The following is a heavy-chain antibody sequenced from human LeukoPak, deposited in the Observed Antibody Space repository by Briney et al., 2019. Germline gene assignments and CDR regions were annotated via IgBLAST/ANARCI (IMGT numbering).Heavy chain of an antibody. CDR2: IYHSGST. CDR1: GGSISSSNW. CDR3: ARTAMVRGLVFDY. J-gene: IGHJ4*02. Sequence: PSGTLSLTCAVSGGSISSSNWWSWVRQPPGKGLEWIGEIYHSGSTNYNPSLKSRVTISVDKSKNQFFLKLSSVTAADTAVYYCARTAMVRGLVFDYWGQGTLVTVSA. D-gene: IGHD3-10*01. V-gene: IGHV4-4*02.